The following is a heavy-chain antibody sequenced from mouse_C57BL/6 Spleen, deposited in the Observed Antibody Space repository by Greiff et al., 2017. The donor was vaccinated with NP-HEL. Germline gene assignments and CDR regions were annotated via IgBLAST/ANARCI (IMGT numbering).Heavy chain of an antibody. CDR3: ASDYGSSLWFAY. V-gene: IGHV1-59*01. CDR1: GYTFTSYW. D-gene: IGHD1-1*01. Sequence: VQLQQSGAELVRPGTSVKLSCKASGYTFTSYWMHWVKQRPGQGLEWIGVIDPSDSYTNYNQKFKGKATLTVDTSSSTAYMQLSSLTSEDSAVYYCASDYGSSLWFAYWGQGTLVTVSA. J-gene: IGHJ3*01. CDR2: IDPSDSYT.